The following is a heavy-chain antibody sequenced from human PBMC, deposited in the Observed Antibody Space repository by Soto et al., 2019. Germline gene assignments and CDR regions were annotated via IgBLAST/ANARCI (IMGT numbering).Heavy chain of an antibody. J-gene: IGHJ6*02. Sequence: QVQLVQSGAEVKKPGASVKVSCKASGYTFTSYAMHWVRQAPGQRLEWMGWINAGNGNTKYSQKFQGRVTITRDTSASTAYMELSSLRSEDTAVYYCATGGYNWNDPSYYYYGMDVWGQGTTVTVSS. CDR2: INAGNGNT. V-gene: IGHV1-3*01. D-gene: IGHD1-1*01. CDR3: ATGGYNWNDPSYYYYGMDV. CDR1: GYTFTSYA.